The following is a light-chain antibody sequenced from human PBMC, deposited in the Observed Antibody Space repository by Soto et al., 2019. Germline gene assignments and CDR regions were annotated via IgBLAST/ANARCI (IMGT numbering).Light chain of an antibody. V-gene: IGLV1-44*01. J-gene: IGLJ1*01. CDR2: SND. CDR3: AAWDDSLNGYV. CDR1: SSNIGRNT. Sequence: QSVLTQPPSASGTPGQRVTISCSGSSSNIGRNTVNWYQQFPGTAPKLLIYSNDQWPSGVPDRFSGSKSGTSASLAISGLQSEDEADYSCAAWDDSLNGYVFGTGTKLTVL.